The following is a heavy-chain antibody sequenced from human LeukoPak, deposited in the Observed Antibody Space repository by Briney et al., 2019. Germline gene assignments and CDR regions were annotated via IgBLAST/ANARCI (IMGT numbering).Heavy chain of an antibody. CDR3: AKYYYDSSGYLTYYYYYMDV. CDR1: GGSISSGGYY. V-gene: IGHV4-61*08. D-gene: IGHD3-22*01. Sequence: ASETLSLTCTVSGGSISSGGYYWSWIRQPPGKGLEWIGYIYYSGSTNYNPSLKSRVTISVDTSKNQFSLKLSSVTAADTAVYYCAKYYYDSSGYLTYYYYYMDVWGKGTTVTVSS. CDR2: IYYSGST. J-gene: IGHJ6*03.